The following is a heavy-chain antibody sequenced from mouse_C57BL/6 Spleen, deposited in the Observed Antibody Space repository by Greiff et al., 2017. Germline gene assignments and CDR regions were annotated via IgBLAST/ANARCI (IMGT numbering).Heavy chain of an antibody. V-gene: IGHV1-80*01. CDR2: IYPGDGDT. J-gene: IGHJ4*01. CDR3: AKEGMVTKAMDY. D-gene: IGHD2-2*01. Sequence: QVQLKESGAELVKPGASVKISCKASGYAFSSYWMNWVKQRPGKGLEWIGQIYPGDGDTNYNGKFKGKATLTADKSSSTAYMQLSSLTSEDSAVYFCAKEGMVTKAMDYWGQGTSVTVSS. CDR1: GYAFSSYW.